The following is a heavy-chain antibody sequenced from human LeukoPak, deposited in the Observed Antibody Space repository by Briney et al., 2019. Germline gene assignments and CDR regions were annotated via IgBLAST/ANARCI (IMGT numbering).Heavy chain of an antibody. Sequence: SETLSLTCTVSGGSISSSSYYWGWIRQPPGKGLEWIGSIYYSGSTYYNPSLKSRVTISVDTSKNQFSLKLSSVTAADTAVYYCARVGHSMIPMYYYYYMDVWGKGTTVTVSS. CDR2: IYYSGST. J-gene: IGHJ6*03. CDR3: ARVGHSMIPMYYYYYMDV. CDR1: GGSISSSSYY. D-gene: IGHD2-15*01. V-gene: IGHV4-39*07.